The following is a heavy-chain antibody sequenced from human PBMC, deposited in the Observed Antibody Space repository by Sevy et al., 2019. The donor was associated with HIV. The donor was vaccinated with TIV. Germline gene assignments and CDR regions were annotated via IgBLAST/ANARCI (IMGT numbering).Heavy chain of an antibody. Sequence: GGSLRLSCAASGFSFSRYFMHWVRQAPGEGLVWVSRINSDGSTTNYADSVEGRFIVSRVNAKKTLYLELHSLRVEDTATYYCARDTLGYGGNPNLDLDLWGQGTLVTVSS. CDR2: INSDGSTT. CDR3: ARDTLGYGGNPNLDLDL. V-gene: IGHV3-74*01. CDR1: GFSFSRYF. D-gene: IGHD4-17*01. J-gene: IGHJ5*02.